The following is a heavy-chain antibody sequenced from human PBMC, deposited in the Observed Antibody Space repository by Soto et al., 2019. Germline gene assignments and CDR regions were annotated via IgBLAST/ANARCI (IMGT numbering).Heavy chain of an antibody. Sequence: GGSLRLSCAVSLSSYAMTWVRQAPGKGLEWVAGISVSGGSTNYAVSVKGRFTISRDNDKNTVYLQMNSLRAEDTAVYYCAKARGVITMVRGVISYYYGMDVWGQGTTVTVSS. CDR1: LSSYA. CDR2: ISVSGGST. V-gene: IGHV3-23*01. CDR3: AKARGVITMVRGVISYYYGMDV. D-gene: IGHD3-10*01. J-gene: IGHJ6*02.